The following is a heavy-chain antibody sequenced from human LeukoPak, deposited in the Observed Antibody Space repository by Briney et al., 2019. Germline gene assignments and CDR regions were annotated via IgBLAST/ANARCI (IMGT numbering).Heavy chain of an antibody. CDR3: ARGAPGSYCSGGSCPYFDY. V-gene: IGHV1-8*01. D-gene: IGHD2-15*01. CDR2: VNPNSGHT. CDR1: VYTFTSYD. J-gene: IGHJ4*02. Sequence: GASVKVSCKASVYTFTSYDINWVRQATGQGLEGMGGVNPNSGHTGYAQKFQGRVTMTRNTSISTAYMDLSSLRSEDTAVYYCARGAPGSYCSGGSCPYFDYWGQGTLVSVSS.